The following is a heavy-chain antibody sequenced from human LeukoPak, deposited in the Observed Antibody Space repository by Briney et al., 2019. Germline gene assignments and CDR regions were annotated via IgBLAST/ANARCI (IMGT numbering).Heavy chain of an antibody. CDR1: GFTISNHW. Sequence: GGSLRLSCAASGFTISNHWMTWVRQAPGKGLEWVAHINADGSQKDCVDSVTGRFTISKDNAKSSLYLQLNSLRAEDTALYYCTRGHYGLDIWGQGTMVTVSS. D-gene: IGHD4-17*01. V-gene: IGHV3-7*01. CDR3: TRGHYGLDI. J-gene: IGHJ3*02. CDR2: INADGSQK.